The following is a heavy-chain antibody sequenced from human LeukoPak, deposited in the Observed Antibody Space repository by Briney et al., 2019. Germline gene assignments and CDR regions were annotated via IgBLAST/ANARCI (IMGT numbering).Heavy chain of an antibody. D-gene: IGHD3-10*01. CDR2: INHSGST. Sequence: PSETLSLTCAVYGGSFSGYYWSCIRQPPGKGLEWIGEINHSGSTNYNPSLKSRVTISVDTSKNQFSLKLSSVTAADTAVYYCASGPYYYGSGSYYNEGFYDYWGEGTLVTVSS. V-gene: IGHV4-34*01. CDR3: ASGPYYYGSGSYYNEGFYDY. CDR1: GGSFSGYY. J-gene: IGHJ4*02.